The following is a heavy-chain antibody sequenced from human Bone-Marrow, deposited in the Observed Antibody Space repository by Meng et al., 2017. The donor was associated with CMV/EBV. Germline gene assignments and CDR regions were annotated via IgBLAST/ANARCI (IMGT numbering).Heavy chain of an antibody. CDR3: ARDFPTGTYDFWSGYFYYYGMDV. CDR1: GFTFSSYS. CDR2: ISSSSSYI. Sequence: GGSLRLSCAASGFTFSSYSMNWVRQAPGKGLEWVSSISSSSSYIYYADSVKGRFTISRDNAKNSLYLQMNSLRAEDTAVYYCARDFPTGTYDFWSGYFYYYGMDVWGQGTTVTVS. J-gene: IGHJ6*02. V-gene: IGHV3-21*01. D-gene: IGHD3-3*01.